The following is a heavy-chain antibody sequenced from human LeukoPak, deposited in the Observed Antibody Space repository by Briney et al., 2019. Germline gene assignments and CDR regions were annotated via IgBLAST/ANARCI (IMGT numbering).Heavy chain of an antibody. CDR3: ARQSGGWFGELFHTYDAFDI. D-gene: IGHD3-10*01. CDR2: IYYSGST. CDR1: GGSISSSSYY. V-gene: IGHV4-39*01. Sequence: SETLSLTCTVSGGSISSSSYYWGWIRQPPGKGLEWIGYIYYSGSTYYNPSLKSRVTISVDTSKNQFSLKLSSVTAADTAVYYCARQSGGWFGELFHTYDAFDIWGQGTMVTVSS. J-gene: IGHJ3*02.